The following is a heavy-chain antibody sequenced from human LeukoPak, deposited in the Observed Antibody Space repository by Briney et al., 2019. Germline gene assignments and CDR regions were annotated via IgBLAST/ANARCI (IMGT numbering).Heavy chain of an antibody. CDR3: ARGRTVTPYYYYYMDV. CDR1: VGTFSSYA. CDR2: IIPIFGTA. J-gene: IGHJ6*03. V-gene: IGHV1-69*05. D-gene: IGHD4-17*01. Sequence: SVKVSCKASVGTFSSYAISWVRQAPGQGLEWMGRIIPIFGTANYAQKFQGRVTITTDESTSTAYMELSSLRSEDTAVYYCARGRTVTPYYYYYMDVWGKGTTVTVSS.